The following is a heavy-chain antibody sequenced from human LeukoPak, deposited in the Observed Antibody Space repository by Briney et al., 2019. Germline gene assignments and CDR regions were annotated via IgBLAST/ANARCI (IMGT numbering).Heavy chain of an antibody. J-gene: IGHJ4*02. CDR2: ISSSSNTI. V-gene: IGHV3-48*01. D-gene: IGHD3-3*01. Sequence: GRSLRLSCAASGFTFSTSSMTWVRQAPGKGLEWVSYISSSSNTIYYADSVKGRFTISRDNAKNSLYLQMNSLRAEDTAVYYCARDPPLDYDFWSGSFDYWGQGTLVTVSS. CDR3: ARDPPLDYDFWSGSFDY. CDR1: GFTFSTSS.